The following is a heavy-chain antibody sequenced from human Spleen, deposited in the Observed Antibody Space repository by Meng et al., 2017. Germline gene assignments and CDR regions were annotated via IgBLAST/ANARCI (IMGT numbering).Heavy chain of an antibody. CDR3: VRSSAWVRTGFDP. Sequence: PQLQESGPRLVKTSGDLSLTCGVSGDYIGTGAYYWGWIRQAPGKGLEWIGSIGHSGFTYYTPSVRSRVTVSIDTSKNQFSLKLTSVTAADTAVYFCVRSSAWVRTGFDPWGQGTLVTVSS. D-gene: IGHD3-22*01. CDR1: GDYIGTGAYY. J-gene: IGHJ5*02. CDR2: IGHSGFT. V-gene: IGHV4-39*01.